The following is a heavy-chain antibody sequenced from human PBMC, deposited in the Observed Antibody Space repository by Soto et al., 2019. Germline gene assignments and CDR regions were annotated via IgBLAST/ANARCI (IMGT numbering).Heavy chain of an antibody. Sequence: QVQLQESGPGLVRPSGTLSLTCAVSGVSISSSNWWSWVRQPPGKGLEWIGEIYHSGSTNYNPSLKSRVTISVDKSKNQFALRLSSVTAADTAVYYCARGPELVQHDFDYWGQGTRVTVSS. CDR1: GVSISSSNW. V-gene: IGHV4-4*02. CDR2: IYHSGST. D-gene: IGHD6-13*01. CDR3: ARGPELVQHDFDY. J-gene: IGHJ4*02.